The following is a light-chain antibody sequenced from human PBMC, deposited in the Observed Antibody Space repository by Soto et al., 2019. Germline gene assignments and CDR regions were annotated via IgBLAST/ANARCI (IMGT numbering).Light chain of an antibody. J-gene: IGKJ5*01. CDR2: GAS. Sequence: EIVLTQSPGTLSSSPGERATLSCRASQSVSSSYLAWYQQKPGQAPRLLIYGASSRATGIPDRFSGSGSGTDFTLTISRLEPEDFAVYYCQQYGNSPLTFGQGTRLEIK. CDR3: QQYGNSPLT. V-gene: IGKV3-20*01. CDR1: QSVSSSY.